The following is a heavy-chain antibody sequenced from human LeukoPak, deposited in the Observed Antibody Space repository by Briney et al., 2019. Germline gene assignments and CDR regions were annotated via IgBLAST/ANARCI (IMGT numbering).Heavy chain of an antibody. Sequence: GGSLRLSCAASGVTVITNDMTWVRQAPGKGLEWVSVLYSDGNTKYADSVQGRFTISRDNSKNPLYLEMNSLSPDDTAVYYCARGVEPLAANTLAYWGQGTLVTVSS. CDR2: LYSDGNT. CDR1: GVTVITND. CDR3: ARGVEPLAANTLAY. D-gene: IGHD1-14*01. V-gene: IGHV3-53*01. J-gene: IGHJ4*02.